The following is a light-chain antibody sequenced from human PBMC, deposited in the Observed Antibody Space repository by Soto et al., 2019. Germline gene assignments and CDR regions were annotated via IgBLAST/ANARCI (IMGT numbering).Light chain of an antibody. CDR1: QVISTS. CDR3: QHGYRMPGT. CDR2: AAS. V-gene: IGKV1-NL1*01. J-gene: IGKJ4*01. Sequence: LASQVISTSLAWYQVKPGKAPKLLIYAASTLESGVPSRFCGSGCGTDLTHTCSSRLPADSVSRSFQHGYRMPGTFGEGTKVDIK.